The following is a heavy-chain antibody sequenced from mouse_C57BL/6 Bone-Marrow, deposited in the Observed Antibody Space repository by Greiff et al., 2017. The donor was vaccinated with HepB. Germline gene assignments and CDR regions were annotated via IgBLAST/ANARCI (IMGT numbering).Heavy chain of an antibody. CDR1: GYTFTSYW. Sequence: VKLQQPGAELVKPGASVKLSCKASGYTFTSYWMHWVKQRPGRGLEWIGRIDPNSGGTKYNEKFKSTATLTVDKPTSTAYMQLSSLTSEDSAVYYCARGAITTVVVGDYWGQGTTLTVSS. V-gene: IGHV1-72*01. CDR3: ARGAITTVVVGDY. D-gene: IGHD1-1*01. J-gene: IGHJ2*01. CDR2: IDPNSGGT.